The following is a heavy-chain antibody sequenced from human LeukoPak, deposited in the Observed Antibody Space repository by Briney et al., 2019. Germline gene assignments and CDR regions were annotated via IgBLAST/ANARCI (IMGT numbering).Heavy chain of an antibody. Sequence: SETLSLTCTVSGGSISSYYWSWIRQPPGKGLEWIGYIYYSGSTNYNPSLKSRVTISVDTSKNQFSLKLSSVTAADTAVYYCARAGWDPYDFWSGYPDYYYYMDVWGKGTTVTVSS. CDR1: GGSISSYY. J-gene: IGHJ6*03. CDR2: IYYSGST. CDR3: ARAGWDPYDFWSGYPDYYYYMDV. D-gene: IGHD3-3*01. V-gene: IGHV4-59*01.